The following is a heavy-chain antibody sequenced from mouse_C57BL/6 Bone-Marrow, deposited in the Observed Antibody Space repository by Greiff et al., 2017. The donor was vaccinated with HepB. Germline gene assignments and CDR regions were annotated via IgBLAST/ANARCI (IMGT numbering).Heavy chain of an antibody. D-gene: IGHD1-1*01. CDR2: IYPGSGST. J-gene: IGHJ2*01. V-gene: IGHV1-55*01. CDR1: GYTFTSYW. Sequence: QVQLQQPGAELVKPGASVKMSCKASGYTFTSYWITWVKQRPGQGLEWIGDIYPGSGSTNYNEKFKSKATLTVDTSSSTAYMQLSSLISEDSAVYYCARPYYYGSSSYYFDYWGQGTTLTVSS. CDR3: ARPYYYGSSSYYFDY.